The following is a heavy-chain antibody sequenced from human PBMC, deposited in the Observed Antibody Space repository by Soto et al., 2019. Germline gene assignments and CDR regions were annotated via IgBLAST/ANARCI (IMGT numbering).Heavy chain of an antibody. CDR3: ARDFGDSRGSYYYYGMDV. D-gene: IGHD2-21*02. V-gene: IGHV3-21*02. CDR2: ISSTSTYI. Sequence: EVQLVESGGGLVKPGGSLRLACAASEFTFNTYSMNWVRQAPGKGLEWVSCISSTSTYIYYADSVKCRFTISRDNAKNLLYRQMNSLRAEDTAVYYCARDFGDSRGSYYYYGMDVWGQGTTVTVSS. CDR1: EFTFNTYS. J-gene: IGHJ6*02.